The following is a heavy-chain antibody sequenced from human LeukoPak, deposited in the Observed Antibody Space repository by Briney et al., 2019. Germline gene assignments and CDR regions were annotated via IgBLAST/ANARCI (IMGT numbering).Heavy chain of an antibody. CDR3: ARGRGVIVPAAINSWFDP. CDR2: INHSGST. V-gene: IGHV4-34*01. CDR1: GGSFSGYY. D-gene: IGHD2-2*01. Sequence: SVTLSLTCAVYGGSFSGYYWSWIRQPPGKGLEWIGEINHSGSTNYNPSLKSRVTISVDTSKNQFSLKLSSVTAADTAVYYCARGRGVIVPAAINSWFDPWGQGTLVTVSS. J-gene: IGHJ5*02.